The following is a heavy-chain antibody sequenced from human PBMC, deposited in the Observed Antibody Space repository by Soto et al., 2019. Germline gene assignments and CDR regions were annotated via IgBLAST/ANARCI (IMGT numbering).Heavy chain of an antibody. Sequence: QITLKESGPTLVRPTQTLTLTCTFSGFSLSTSGVGVGWIRQPPGKALEWLAVIYWNDDKRYSPSLKSSLTIAKDTSKSQVVLTMTEMDPVDTATYYCARRPPYSTYVDYWGRGTLVTVSS. V-gene: IGHV2-5*01. J-gene: IGHJ4*02. CDR3: ARRPPYSTYVDY. CDR2: IYWNDDK. D-gene: IGHD4-4*01. CDR1: GFSLSTSGVG.